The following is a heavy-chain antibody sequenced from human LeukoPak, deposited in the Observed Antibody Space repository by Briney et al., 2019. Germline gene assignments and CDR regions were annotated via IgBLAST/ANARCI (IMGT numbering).Heavy chain of an antibody. CDR2: IYYSGST. CDR3: ARGRCSSTSCYSDY. V-gene: IGHV4-59*01. Sequence: SETLSLTCTVSGGSISSYYWSWLRQPPGKGLEWIGYIYYSGSTNYNPSLKSRVTISVDTSKNQFSLKLSSVTAADTAVYYCARGRCSSTSCYSDYWGQGTLVTVSS. CDR1: GGSISSYY. D-gene: IGHD2-2*01. J-gene: IGHJ4*02.